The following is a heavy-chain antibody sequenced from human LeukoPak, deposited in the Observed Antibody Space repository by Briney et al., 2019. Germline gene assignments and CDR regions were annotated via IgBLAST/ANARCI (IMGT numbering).Heavy chain of an antibody. J-gene: IGHJ4*02. D-gene: IGHD3-3*01. CDR2: IYYSGST. Sequence: SETLSLTCTVSGGSISSGGYYWSWIRQHPGKGLEWIGYIYYSGSTYYNPSLKSRVTISVDTSKNQFPLKLSSVTAADTAVYYCARWRFEYFDYWGQGTLVTVSS. CDR3: ARWRFEYFDY. CDR1: GGSISSGGYY. V-gene: IGHV4-31*03.